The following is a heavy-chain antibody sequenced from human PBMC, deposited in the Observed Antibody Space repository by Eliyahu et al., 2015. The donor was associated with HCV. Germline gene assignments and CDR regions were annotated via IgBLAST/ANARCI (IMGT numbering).Heavy chain of an antibody. Sequence: EVKKPGSSVKVSCKASGGTFSSYGMNWVRQAPGQGLEWMGGIIPIFGRGNYAQKFQGRVTITADESTSTAYMETEQPETGRPGRVFCARPSADGSGISKPFDYWGQGTLVTVSS. CDR3: ARPSADGSGISKPFDY. J-gene: IGHJ4*02. V-gene: IGHV1-69*01. CDR2: IIPIFGRG. CDR1: GGTFSSYG. D-gene: IGHD6-19*01.